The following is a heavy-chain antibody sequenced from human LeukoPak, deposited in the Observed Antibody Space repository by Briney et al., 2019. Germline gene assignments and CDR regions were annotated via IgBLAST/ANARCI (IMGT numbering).Heavy chain of an antibody. CDR1: GFTLSSYA. V-gene: IGHV3-23*01. J-gene: IGHJ4*02. D-gene: IGHD3-3*01. CDR2: ISGSGGST. Sequence: PGGSLRLSCAASGFTLSSYAMSWVRQAPGKGLEWVSAISGSGGSTYYADSVKGRFTISRDNSKNTLYLQMNSLRAEDTAVYYCAKAVPRITIFGVVISSTYFDYWGQGTLVTVSS. CDR3: AKAVPRITIFGVVISSTYFDY.